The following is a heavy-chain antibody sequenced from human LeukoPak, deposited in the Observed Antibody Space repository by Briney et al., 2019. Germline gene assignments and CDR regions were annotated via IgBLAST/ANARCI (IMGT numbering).Heavy chain of an antibody. Sequence: ASVKVSCTASGFTFTSSAMHWVRQARGQRLEWIGWIVVGSGNTNYAQKFQERVTITRDMSTSTAYMELSSLRSEDTAVYYCAADPSWDRNPYWYSDLWGRGTLVTVSS. CDR1: GFTFTSSA. CDR3: AADPSWDRNPYWYSDL. J-gene: IGHJ2*01. CDR2: IVVGSGNT. V-gene: IGHV1-58*02. D-gene: IGHD6-13*01.